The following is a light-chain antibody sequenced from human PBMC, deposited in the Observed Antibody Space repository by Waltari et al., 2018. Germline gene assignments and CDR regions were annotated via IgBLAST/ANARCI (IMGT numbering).Light chain of an antibody. CDR2: CAS. V-gene: IGKV3-20*01. J-gene: IGKJ4*01. CDR3: QQYDGSSVT. CDR1: QTISGSW. Sequence: EIALTQSPGTLSLSTGERATLSCRASQTISGSWLTWYQRKPGQAPRLLIYCASSRATGIPVRFSGSGSGTDFTLTISRLEPEDSAVYYCQQYDGSSVTFGGGTKVEVK.